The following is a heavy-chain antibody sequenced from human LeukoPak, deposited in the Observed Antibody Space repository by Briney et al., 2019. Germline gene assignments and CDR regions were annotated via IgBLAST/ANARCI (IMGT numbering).Heavy chain of an antibody. Sequence: RPGGSLRLSCAASGFTFSSYSMNWVRQAPGKGLEWVSSISSSSSYIYYADSVKGRFTISRDNAKNSLYLQMNSLRAEDTAVYYCARSGYSGYDGIFDYWGQGTLVTVSS. D-gene: IGHD5-12*01. CDR2: ISSSSSYI. CDR3: ARSGYSGYDGIFDY. V-gene: IGHV3-21*01. CDR1: GFTFSSYS. J-gene: IGHJ4*02.